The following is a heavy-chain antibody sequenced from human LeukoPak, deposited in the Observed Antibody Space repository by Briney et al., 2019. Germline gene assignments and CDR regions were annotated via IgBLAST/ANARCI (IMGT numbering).Heavy chain of an antibody. CDR2: INPNSGGT. Sequence: ASVKVSCKASGYTFTGYYMHWVRQAPGQGLEWMGWINPNSGGTNYAQKFQGRVTMTRDTSISTAYMELCRLRSDDTAVYYCARVGPIRGSFDYWGQGTLVTVSS. J-gene: IGHJ4*02. D-gene: IGHD3-10*01. CDR1: GYTFTGYY. V-gene: IGHV1-2*02. CDR3: ARVGPIRGSFDY.